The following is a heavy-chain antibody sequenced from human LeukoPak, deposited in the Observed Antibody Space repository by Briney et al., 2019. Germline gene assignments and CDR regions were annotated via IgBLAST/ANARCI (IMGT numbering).Heavy chain of an antibody. V-gene: IGHV4-4*02. D-gene: IGHD2-15*01. CDR3: ARLCSGGSCYYYYMDV. CDR2: IHHSGST. CDR1: GVSLSTSNR. J-gene: IGHJ6*03. Sequence: SETLSLTCDVSGVSLSTSNRWSWVRQPPGKGLEWIGEIHHSGSTNYNPSLKSRVTISVDKSKNQFSLNLNSVTAADTAVYYCARLCSGGSCYYYYMDVWGKGTTVTVSS.